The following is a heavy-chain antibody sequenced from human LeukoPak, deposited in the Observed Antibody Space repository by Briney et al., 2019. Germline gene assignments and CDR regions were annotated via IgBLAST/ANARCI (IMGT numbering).Heavy chain of an antibody. J-gene: IGHJ3*02. Sequence: TSVKVSCKASGFTFTSSAVQWVRQARGQRLEWIGWIVVGSGDTNSAQKFQERVTITRDMSTRTAYMELSSLRSEDTAVYYCGADSMPRGVFSYAFDIWGQGTMVTVS. D-gene: IGHD3-10*01. CDR3: GADSMPRGVFSYAFDI. V-gene: IGHV1-58*01. CDR1: GFTFTSSA. CDR2: IVVGSGDT.